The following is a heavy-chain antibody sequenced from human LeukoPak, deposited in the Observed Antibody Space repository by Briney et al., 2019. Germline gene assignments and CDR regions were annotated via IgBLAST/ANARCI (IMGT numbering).Heavy chain of an antibody. CDR1: SGSFNDYY. J-gene: IGHJ5*02. D-gene: IGHD3-10*01. CDR3: ARSPHIWFAERGWFDP. V-gene: IGHV4-34*01. Sequence: SETLSLTCAVYSGSFNDYYWSWIRQPPGKGLEWIGEINRSGTTFYNPSLKSRVTMTVDTSKSQFSLKLSSVTAADTAVYFCARSPHIWFAERGWFDPWGQGTLVTVSS. CDR2: INRSGTT.